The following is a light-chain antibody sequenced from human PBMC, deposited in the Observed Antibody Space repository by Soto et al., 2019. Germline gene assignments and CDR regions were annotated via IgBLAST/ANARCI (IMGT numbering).Light chain of an antibody. V-gene: IGKV3-20*01. CDR3: QQYDSSPRT. Sequence: EIVLTQSPRTLSLSPGERATLSCMASQSLRSTSLAWYQQKPGQAPRLLISGASTRAADIPDRFSGSGSGTDFTLTIGRLEPEDLAVYYCQQYDSSPRTFGQGTKVDNK. J-gene: IGKJ1*01. CDR2: GAS. CDR1: QSLRSTS.